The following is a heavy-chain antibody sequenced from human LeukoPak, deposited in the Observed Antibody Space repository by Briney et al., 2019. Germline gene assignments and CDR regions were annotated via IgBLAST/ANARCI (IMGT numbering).Heavy chain of an antibody. CDR2: IRSKAYGRTT. CDR3: TRDGGIFRPPFDY. D-gene: IGHD3/OR15-3a*01. J-gene: IGHJ4*02. V-gene: IGHV3-49*03. CDR1: GFNFGDYA. Sequence: GGSLRLSRTASGFNFGDYAMSWLRQAPGKGREWVGFIRSKAYGRTTEYAASVKGRFTISRDDSKRIAYLQMNSLKTEDTAVYYCTRDGGIFRPPFDYWGQGTLVTVSS.